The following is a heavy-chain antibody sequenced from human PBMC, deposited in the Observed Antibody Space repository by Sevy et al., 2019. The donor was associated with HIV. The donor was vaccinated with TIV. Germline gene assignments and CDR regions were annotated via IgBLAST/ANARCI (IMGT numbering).Heavy chain of an antibody. Sequence: EGSLRLSCEASGFSFSRYGMHWVRQVAGKALEWVAVIAFDGDNKYYSDSVRGRFAISRDNSENTMHLQMNNLRLDDTAVYYCAKGLLSIYTYSMDVWGQGTTVTVSS. V-gene: IGHV3-30*18. J-gene: IGHJ6*02. CDR1: GFSFSRYG. CDR2: IAFDGDNK. CDR3: AKGLLSIYTYSMDV. D-gene: IGHD3-16*01.